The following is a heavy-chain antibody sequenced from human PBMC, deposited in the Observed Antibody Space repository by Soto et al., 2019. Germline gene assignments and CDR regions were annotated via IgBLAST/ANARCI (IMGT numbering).Heavy chain of an antibody. CDR2: IIPIFGTA. CDR1: GVTFSSYA. V-gene: IGHV1-69*13. D-gene: IGHD3-10*01. J-gene: IGHJ4*02. CDR3: AVYGSGNQYLYYFDY. Sequence: SLKVSCKASGVTFSSYAISWVRQAPGQGLEWMGGIIPIFGTANYAQKFQGRVTITADESTSTAYMELSSLRSEDTAVYYCAVYGSGNQYLYYFDYWGQGTLVTVSS.